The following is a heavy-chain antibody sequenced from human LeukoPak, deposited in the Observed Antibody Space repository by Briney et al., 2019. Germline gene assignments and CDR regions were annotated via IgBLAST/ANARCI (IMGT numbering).Heavy chain of an antibody. V-gene: IGHV3-7*01. CDR1: GFTFNSYW. Sequence: GGSLRLSCAASGFTFNSYWMSWVRQAPGKGLEWVANIDPDGSEKQYGDSVKGRFTTSRGNAKNSLYLQMNSLRAEDTAIYYCARIYYFGDNNWRYFDNWGQGTLVTVSS. D-gene: IGHD3-10*01. J-gene: IGHJ4*02. CDR2: IDPDGSEK. CDR3: ARIYYFGDNNWRYFDN.